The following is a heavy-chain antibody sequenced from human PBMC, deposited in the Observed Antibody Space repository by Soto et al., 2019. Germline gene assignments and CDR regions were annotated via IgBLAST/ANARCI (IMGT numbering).Heavy chain of an antibody. Sequence: QVQVVQSGDEVKETGASVRVSCKTSGYSFTAYGISWVRQAPGQGLEWMGWISCYNGKTKYAQKVQGRVTMTTDTSTRKEYMEGKSLRSDDPAIYYCARDAPPPELRFLEWHNYDYNGMDVWGHGTTVTVSS. CDR3: ARDAPPPELRFLEWHNYDYNGMDV. CDR1: GYSFTAYG. CDR2: ISCYNGKT. V-gene: IGHV1-18*01. D-gene: IGHD3-3*01. J-gene: IGHJ6*02.